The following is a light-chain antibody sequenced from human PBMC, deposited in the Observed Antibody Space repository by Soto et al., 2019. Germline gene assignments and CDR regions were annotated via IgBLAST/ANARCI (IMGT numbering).Light chain of an antibody. V-gene: IGKV3-15*01. J-gene: IGKJ4*01. CDR2: GAS. CDR1: QSVNSN. CDR3: QQYNDWPLT. Sequence: EKVMTQSPAALSVSPGERATLSCRASQSVNSNLAWYQRKPGQAPRLLLYGASTRATGIPARFSGSASGTEYPLTISRPQSEDSATYYCQQYNDWPLTFGAGTKVEIK.